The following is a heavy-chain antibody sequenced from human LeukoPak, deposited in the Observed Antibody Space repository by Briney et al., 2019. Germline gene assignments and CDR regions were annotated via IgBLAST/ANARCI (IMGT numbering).Heavy chain of an antibody. D-gene: IGHD2-21*02. Sequence: SVKVSCKASGGTFSSYAISWVRQAPGQGLEWMGGIIPIFGTANYAQRFQGRVTITTDESTSTAYMELSSLRSDDTAVYYCASTYCGGDCYSLPYFDHWGQGTQVTVSS. J-gene: IGHJ4*02. CDR2: IIPIFGTA. V-gene: IGHV1-69*05. CDR3: ASTYCGGDCYSLPYFDH. CDR1: GGTFSSYA.